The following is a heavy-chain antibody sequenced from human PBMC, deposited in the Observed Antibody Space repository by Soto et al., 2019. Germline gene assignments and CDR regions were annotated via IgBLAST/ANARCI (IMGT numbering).Heavy chain of an antibody. J-gene: IGHJ4*02. CDR1: GGSISSSSYC. CDR2: IYYSGST. Sequence: SETLSLTCTVSGGSISSSSYCWGWIRQPPGKGLEWIGSIYYSGSTYYNPSLKSRVTISVDTSKNQFSLKLSSVTAADTAVYYCARERRGEDIVVVVAGYFDYWGQGTLVTVSS. CDR3: ARERRGEDIVVVVAGYFDY. D-gene: IGHD2-15*01. V-gene: IGHV4-39*02.